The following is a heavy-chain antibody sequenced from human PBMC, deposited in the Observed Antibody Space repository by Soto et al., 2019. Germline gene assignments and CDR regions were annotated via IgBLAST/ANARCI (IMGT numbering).Heavy chain of an antibody. J-gene: IGHJ4*02. D-gene: IGHD6-19*01. CDR2: INAGNGDT. CDR1: GFTFTAYG. V-gene: IGHV1-3*01. CDR3: VIEGSGWSFDY. Sequence: ASVKVSCKASGFTFTAYGIHWVRQAPGQRLEWMGWINAGNGDTKYSQKFQGRVTISRDTSASTAYMELSSLRSEDTTVYFCVIEGSGWSFDYWGPGTQVTVSS.